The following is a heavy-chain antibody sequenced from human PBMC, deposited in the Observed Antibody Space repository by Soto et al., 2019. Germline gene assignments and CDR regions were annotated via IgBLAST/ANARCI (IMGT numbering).Heavy chain of an antibody. J-gene: IGHJ5*02. CDR3: ARLGGPYYDILTGSYRTTYNWFHP. CDR2: IYYSGST. Sequence: QVQLQESGPGLVKPSETLSLTCTVSGGSISSYYWSWIRQPPGKGLEWIGYIYYSGSTNYNPYLKSGVNIPVETSQHQFPLKLSSVTAADTALYYCARLGGPYYDILTGSYRTTYNWFHPWGQGTLVTVSS. D-gene: IGHD3-9*01. CDR1: GGSISSYY. V-gene: IGHV4-59*08.